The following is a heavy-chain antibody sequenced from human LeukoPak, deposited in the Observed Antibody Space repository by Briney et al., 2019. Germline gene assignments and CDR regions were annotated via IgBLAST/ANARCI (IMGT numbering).Heavy chain of an antibody. CDR3: TTGAWIQLWLADY. CDR1: GLTSSVYA. CDR2: IKSKTDGGTA. J-gene: IGHJ4*02. D-gene: IGHD5-18*01. V-gene: IGHV3-15*01. Sequence: PGGSLRLSCAASGLTSSVYAMHWVRQAPGKGLEWVGLIKSKTDGGTADYAAPVKGRFTISRDDSKTTLYLQMNSLKAEDTAVYYCTTGAWIQLWLADYWGRGTLVTVSS.